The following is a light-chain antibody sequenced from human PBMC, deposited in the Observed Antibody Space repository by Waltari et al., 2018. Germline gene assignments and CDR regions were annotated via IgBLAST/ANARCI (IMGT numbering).Light chain of an antibody. J-gene: IGLJ2*01. V-gene: IGLV3-19*01. CDR2: GKN. CDR1: SLRSYY. Sequence: SSELTQDPAVSVALGQTVRITCQGDSLRSYYASWYQQKPGQAPVLVIYGKNNRPSGIPDRFSGYSSGNTASLTITGAQAEDEADYYCKSRDSSGNHRVFGGGTKLTVL. CDR3: KSRDSSGNHRV.